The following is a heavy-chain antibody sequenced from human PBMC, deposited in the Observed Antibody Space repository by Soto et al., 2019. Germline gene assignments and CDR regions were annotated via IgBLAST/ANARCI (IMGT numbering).Heavy chain of an antibody. CDR2: ILVGGST. J-gene: IGHJ3*02. CDR3: AKATATGGGTFEI. D-gene: IGHD2-8*02. CDR1: RFLCSSYD. Sequence: EVQMLETGGGLAQPRGSLRLSCGVSRFLCSSYDMSWVRQAPGKGLEWVSTILVGGSTHYEDTVKGRFTISRDTSKNTVYLQMNSLTAGDMAMYYCAKATATGGGTFEIYGQGTMVTVSS. V-gene: IGHV3-23*01.